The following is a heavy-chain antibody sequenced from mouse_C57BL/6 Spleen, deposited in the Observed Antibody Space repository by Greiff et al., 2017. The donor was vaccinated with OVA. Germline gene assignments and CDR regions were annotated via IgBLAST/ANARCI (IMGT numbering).Heavy chain of an antibody. Sequence: DVMLVESGGGLVKPGGSLKLSCAASGFTFSSYAMSWVRQTPEKRLEWVATISDGGSYTYYPDNVKGRFTISRDNAKNNLYLQMSHLKSEDTAMYYCARSGGPPFAYWGQGTLVTVSA. CDR3: ARSGGPPFAY. D-gene: IGHD3-1*01. CDR2: ISDGGSYT. J-gene: IGHJ3*01. CDR1: GFTFSSYA. V-gene: IGHV5-4*03.